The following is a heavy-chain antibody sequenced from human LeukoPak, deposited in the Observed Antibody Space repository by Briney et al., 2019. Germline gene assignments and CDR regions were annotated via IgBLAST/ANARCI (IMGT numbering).Heavy chain of an antibody. J-gene: IGHJ4*02. CDR2: IYHSGST. V-gene: IGHV4-4*02. Sequence: PSETLSLTCAVSGGSISSSNWWSWVRQPPGKGLEWIGEIYHSGSTNYNPSLKSRVTISVDTSKNQFSLKLSSVTAADTAVYYCARGRDIAAAGEPFDYWGQGTLVTVSS. CDR1: GGSISSSNW. CDR3: ARGRDIAAAGEPFDY. D-gene: IGHD6-13*01.